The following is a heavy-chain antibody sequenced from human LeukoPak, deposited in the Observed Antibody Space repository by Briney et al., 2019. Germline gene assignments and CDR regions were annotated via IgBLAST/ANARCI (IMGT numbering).Heavy chain of an antibody. CDR1: GGSISSYY. Sequence: PSETLSLTCTVSGGSISSYYWSWIRQPAGKGLEWIGRIYTSESTNYNPSLKSRVTMSVDTSKNQFSLKLSSVTAADTAVYYCARSGKLSIAAHMDVWGKGTTVTVSS. CDR3: ARSGKLSIAAHMDV. V-gene: IGHV4-4*07. D-gene: IGHD6-6*01. J-gene: IGHJ6*03. CDR2: IYTSEST.